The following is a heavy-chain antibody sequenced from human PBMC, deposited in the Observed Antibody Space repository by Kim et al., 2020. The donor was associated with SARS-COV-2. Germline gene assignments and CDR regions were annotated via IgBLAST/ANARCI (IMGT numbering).Heavy chain of an antibody. Sequence: NPSLKSRVTLSVDTSKNQFSLKLSSVTAADTAVYYCARSDGSSWFQYFDYWGQGTLVTVSS. D-gene: IGHD6-13*01. V-gene: IGHV4-59*10. J-gene: IGHJ4*02. CDR3: ARSDGSSWFQYFDY.